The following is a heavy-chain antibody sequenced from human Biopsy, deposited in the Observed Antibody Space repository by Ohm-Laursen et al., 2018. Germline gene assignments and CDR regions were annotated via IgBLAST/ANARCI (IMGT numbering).Heavy chain of an antibody. CDR3: ARDPSGTARAGGMDV. D-gene: IGHD6-6*01. CDR1: GFSVSSYD. J-gene: IGHJ6*02. V-gene: IGHV3-21*01. CDR2: ISETSSHI. Sequence: SLRLSCAASGFSVSSYDMNWVRQAPGKGLEWISYISETSSHIYDADSVRGRFTVARDIAKNSLYLQLNSLRAEDTAVYYCARDPSGTARAGGMDVWGQGTTVTVSS.